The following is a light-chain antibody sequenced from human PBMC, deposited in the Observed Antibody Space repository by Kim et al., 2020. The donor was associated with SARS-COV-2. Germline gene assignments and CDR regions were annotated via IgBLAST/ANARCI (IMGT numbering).Light chain of an antibody. V-gene: IGKV2-30*01. J-gene: IGKJ4*01. CDR1: QSLVYSDGNTY. CDR2: KVS. CDR3: MQGTHWVT. Sequence: DVVMTQPPLSLPVTLGQPASISCRSSQSLVYSDGNTYLNWFQQRPGQSPRRLIYKVSKRDSGVPDRFSGSGSGTDFTLKISRVEAGDVGVYYCMQGTHWVTFGGGTKVDIK.